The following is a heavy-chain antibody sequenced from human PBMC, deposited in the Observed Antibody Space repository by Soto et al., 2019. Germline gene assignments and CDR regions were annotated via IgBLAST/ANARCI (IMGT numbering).Heavy chain of an antibody. Sequence: SETLSLTCTVSGGSISSYHWSWIRQPPGKGLEWIGYIYNSGSTNYNPSLKSRVTISVDTSKNQFSLRLSSVTAADTAVYYCARDKRGEYNWKYYFDYWGQGTLVTVSS. J-gene: IGHJ4*02. CDR1: GGSISSYH. V-gene: IGHV4-4*08. D-gene: IGHD1-20*01. CDR3: ARDKRGEYNWKYYFDY. CDR2: IYNSGST.